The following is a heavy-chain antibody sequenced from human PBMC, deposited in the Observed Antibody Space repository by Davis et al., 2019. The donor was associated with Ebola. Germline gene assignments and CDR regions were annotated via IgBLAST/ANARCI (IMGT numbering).Heavy chain of an antibody. CDR1: GYTFTGYY. Sequence: ASVKVSCKASGYTFTGYYMHWVRQAPGQGLEWMGWMNPNSGNTGYAQKFQGRVTMTRNTSISTAYMELSSLRSEDTAVYYCARGGVWWDAFDIWGQGTMVTVSS. CDR3: ARGGVWWDAFDI. V-gene: IGHV1-8*02. D-gene: IGHD2-15*01. J-gene: IGHJ3*02. CDR2: MNPNSGNT.